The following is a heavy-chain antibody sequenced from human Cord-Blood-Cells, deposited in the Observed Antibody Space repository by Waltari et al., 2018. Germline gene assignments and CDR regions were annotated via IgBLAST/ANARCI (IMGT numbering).Heavy chain of an antibody. D-gene: IGHD2-15*01. CDR2: IKSKTDGGTT. CDR3: ALVEYGMDV. V-gene: IGHV3-15*01. CDR1: GFPSGKAW. J-gene: IGHJ6*02. Sequence: EVQLVESGGGLVKPGGSLGLSCAASGFPSGKAWMSVFRQAPGKGLEWVGRIKSKTDGGTTDYAAPVKGRFTISRDDSKNTLYLQMNSLKTEDTAVYYCALVEYGMDVWGQGTTVTVSS.